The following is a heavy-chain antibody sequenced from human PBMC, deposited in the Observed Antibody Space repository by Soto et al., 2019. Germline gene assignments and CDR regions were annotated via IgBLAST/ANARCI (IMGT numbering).Heavy chain of an antibody. CDR1: GGSISSGAYS. Sequence: PSETLSLTCTVSGGSISSGAYSWSWIRQPPGKGLEWIGYIYHSGSTYYIPSLRSRVTISMDRTKNQFSLHLNSVTAGDTAVYYCARDRLGASTIFGHLFDPWGQGTLVTVSS. V-gene: IGHV4-30-2*01. CDR2: IYHSGST. J-gene: IGHJ5*02. D-gene: IGHD3-3*01. CDR3: ARDRLGASTIFGHLFDP.